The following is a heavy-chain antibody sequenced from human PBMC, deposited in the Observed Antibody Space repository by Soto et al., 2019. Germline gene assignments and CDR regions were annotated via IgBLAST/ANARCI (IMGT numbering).Heavy chain of an antibody. CDR3: ARDPGYCSSNSCFHYYGMDV. V-gene: IGHV3-21*01. J-gene: IGHJ6*02. Sequence: LRLSCAASGFTFSSYSMNWVRQAPGKGLEWVSSISSSSSYIYYADSVKGRFTISRDNAKNSLYLQMNSLRAEDTAVYYCARDPGYCSSNSCFHYYGMDVWGQGTTVTVPS. CDR2: ISSSSSYI. D-gene: IGHD2-2*01. CDR1: GFTFSSYS.